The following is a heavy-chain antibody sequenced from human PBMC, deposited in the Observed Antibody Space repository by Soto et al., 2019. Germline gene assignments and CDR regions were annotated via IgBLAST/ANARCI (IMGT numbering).Heavy chain of an antibody. CDR1: GGSISSGGYY. CDR2: IYYSGST. V-gene: IGHV4-31*03. Sequence: QVQLQESGPGLVKPSQTLSLTCTVSGGSISSGGYYWSWIRQHPGKGLEWIGYIYYSGSTYYNPSVKSRVTISVDTSKNQFSLKMSSVTAADTAVYYCAREGGIVGATAADYWGQGTLVTVSS. J-gene: IGHJ4*02. D-gene: IGHD1-26*01. CDR3: AREGGIVGATAADY.